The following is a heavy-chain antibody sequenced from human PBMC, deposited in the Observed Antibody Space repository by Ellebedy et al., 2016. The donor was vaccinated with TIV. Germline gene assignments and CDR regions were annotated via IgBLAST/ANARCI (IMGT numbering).Heavy chain of an antibody. CDR1: GFTFSSYA. Sequence: GESLKISCAASGFTFSSYAMSWVRQAPGKGLEWVSSISGNGGRTDYADSVEGRFTISRDNSNNSLYLQMNSLRAEDTAVYYCAKGSQWLGRTCFDYWGQGTLVTVSS. J-gene: IGHJ4*02. CDR2: ISGNGGRT. D-gene: IGHD6-19*01. CDR3: AKGSQWLGRTCFDY. V-gene: IGHV3-23*01.